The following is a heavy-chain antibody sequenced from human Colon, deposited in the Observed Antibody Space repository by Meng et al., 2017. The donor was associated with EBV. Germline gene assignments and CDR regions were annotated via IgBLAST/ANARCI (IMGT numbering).Heavy chain of an antibody. J-gene: IGHJ4*02. CDR1: GDSISGSGDY. CDR3: ARDGPLL. V-gene: IGHV4-39*07. Sequence: QLQLAGSGLGLLRPSERLPLTGSVSGDSISGSGDYWGWVRQPPGKGLEWIGNIYYTGSTYYNPSLKSRVTISVDTSKNQFSLKVTSMTAADTAVYYCARDGPLLWGPGTLVTVSS. CDR2: IYYTGST.